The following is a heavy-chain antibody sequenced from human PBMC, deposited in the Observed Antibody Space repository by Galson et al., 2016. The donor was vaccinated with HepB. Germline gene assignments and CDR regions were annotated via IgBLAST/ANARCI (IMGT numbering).Heavy chain of an antibody. CDR2: THDGGNT. D-gene: IGHD2/OR15-2a*01. CDR1: GFTFSSYS. CDR3: ARQISPWGLDV. Sequence: SLRPSCAASGFTFSSYSMNWVRQAPGKGLECVSVTHDGGNTYYSDSVKGRFTISRDSSQNSLSLQMSSLRAEDTAVYYCARQISPWGLDVWGQGTTVTVSS. V-gene: IGHV3-66*04. J-gene: IGHJ6*02.